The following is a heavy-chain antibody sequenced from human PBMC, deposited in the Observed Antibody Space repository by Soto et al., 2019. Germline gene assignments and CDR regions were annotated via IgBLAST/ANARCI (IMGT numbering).Heavy chain of an antibody. V-gene: IGHV3-23*01. D-gene: IGHD6-19*01. Sequence: GGSLRLSCAASGFTFSSYAMSWVRQAPGKGLEWVSAISGSGGSTYYADSVKGRFTISRDNSKNTLYLQMNSLRAEDTAVYYCAVSFNPGIAVAGTLRLRGYYFDYWGQGTLVTVSS. CDR2: ISGSGGST. CDR3: AVSFNPGIAVAGTLRLRGYYFDY. CDR1: GFTFSSYA. J-gene: IGHJ4*02.